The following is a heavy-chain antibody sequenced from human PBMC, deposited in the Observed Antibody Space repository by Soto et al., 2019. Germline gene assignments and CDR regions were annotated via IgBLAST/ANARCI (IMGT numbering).Heavy chain of an antibody. J-gene: IGHJ5*01. CDR1: GGSISSYY. V-gene: IGHV4-59*12. CDR3: ARDRDLDWFAS. Sequence: SETLSLTCTVSGGSISSYYWSWIRQPPGKGLEWIGHIYYSGSTNYNPSLKSRVTISVDTSKNQFFLKLSFVTAADTAVYYCARDRDLDWFASSAQRTLVIVSS. CDR2: IYYSGST.